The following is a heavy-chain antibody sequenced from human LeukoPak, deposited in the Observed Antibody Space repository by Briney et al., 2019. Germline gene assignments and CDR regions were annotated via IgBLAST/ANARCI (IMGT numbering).Heavy chain of an antibody. CDR3: ARDSRDYGSGSSQYYFDY. CDR1: GGTFSSYA. J-gene: IGHJ4*02. D-gene: IGHD3-10*01. Sequence: SVTVSCKASGGTFSSYAISWVRQAPGQGLEWMGGIIPIFGTANYTQKFQGRVTITADESTSTAYMELSSLRSEDTAVYYCARDSRDYGSGSSQYYFDYWGQGTLVTVPS. V-gene: IGHV1-69*13. CDR2: IIPIFGTA.